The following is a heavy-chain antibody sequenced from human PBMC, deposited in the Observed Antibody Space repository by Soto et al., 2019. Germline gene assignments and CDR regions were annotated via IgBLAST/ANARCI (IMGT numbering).Heavy chain of an antibody. CDR2: IKSKTDGGTT. D-gene: IGHD2-8*01. J-gene: IGHJ5*02. CDR3: TTASFLGYCNNGVCYTGWFDP. V-gene: IGHV3-15*01. Sequence: PGGSLRLSCAASGFTFSNAWMSWVRQAPGKGLEWVGRIKSKTDGGTTDYAAPVKGRFTISRDDSKNTLYLQMNSLKTEDTAVYYCTTASFLGYCNNGVCYTGWFDPWGQGTLVTVS. CDR1: GFTFSNAW.